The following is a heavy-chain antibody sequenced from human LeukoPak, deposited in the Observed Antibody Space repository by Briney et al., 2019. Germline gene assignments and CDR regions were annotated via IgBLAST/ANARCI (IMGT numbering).Heavy chain of an antibody. J-gene: IGHJ4*02. V-gene: IGHV3-30*19. CDR1: GFSFSGYG. CDR3: AREPEQWLVVYFDY. CDR2: ISYDGSNK. Sequence: PGRSLRLSCAASGFSFSGYGLHWVRQAPGKGLEWVAVISYDGSNKYYADSVKGRFTISRDNSKNTLYLQMNSLRAEDTAVYYCAREPEQWLVVYFDYWGQGTLVTVSS. D-gene: IGHD6-19*01.